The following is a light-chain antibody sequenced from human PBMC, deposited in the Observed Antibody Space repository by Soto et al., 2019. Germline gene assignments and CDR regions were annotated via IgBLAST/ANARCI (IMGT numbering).Light chain of an antibody. CDR2: GAS. Sequence: EVVVTQSPGTLSLSPGERATLSCRASQSVNSNYLAWYQQKPGQAPRLLIYGASRRATGIPDRFSGSGSGTDFTLTISRLEPEDFAMYYCQQYGSSPRTFGQGTKVDI. CDR3: QQYGSSPRT. CDR1: QSVNSNY. V-gene: IGKV3-20*01. J-gene: IGKJ1*01.